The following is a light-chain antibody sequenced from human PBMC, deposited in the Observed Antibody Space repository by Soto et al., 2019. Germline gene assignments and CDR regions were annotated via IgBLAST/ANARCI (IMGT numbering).Light chain of an antibody. CDR1: SSDVGSRNL. V-gene: IGLV2-23*02. Sequence: QSALTQPASVSGSPGQSITLSCTGTSSDVGSRNLVSWYQHHPGKAPKLIIFEVTKRPSGVSNRFSGSKSGNTASLTISGLQAEDEADYYCCSYSGSLTFGVFGGGTKLTVL. J-gene: IGLJ3*02. CDR2: EVT. CDR3: CSYSGSLTFGV.